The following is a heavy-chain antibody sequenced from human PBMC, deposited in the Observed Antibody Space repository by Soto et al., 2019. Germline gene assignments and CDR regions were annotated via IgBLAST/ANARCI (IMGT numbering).Heavy chain of an antibody. J-gene: IGHJ6*03. D-gene: IGHD1-1*01. CDR1: GGFITVAYY. Sequence: PSETLSRTCNASGGFITVAYYWNWIRQHPGKGLERICSIYYSGSTYYNPYIKSRITLSLDRSNNHFSLKLSSVTAADTAVYYCGRVRGNFCLDVWGKVTRVT. CDR3: GRVRGNFCLDV. CDR2: IYYSGST. V-gene: IGHV4-31*03.